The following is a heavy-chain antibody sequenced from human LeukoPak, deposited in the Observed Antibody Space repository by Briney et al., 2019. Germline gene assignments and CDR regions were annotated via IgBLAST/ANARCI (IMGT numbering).Heavy chain of an antibody. CDR2: IYYSGST. D-gene: IGHD6-13*01. CDR1: GDSISTSNSY. J-gene: IGHJ6*03. Sequence: SETLSLTCTVSGDSISTSNSYWGWIRQPPGKGLEWIGYIYYSGSTNYNPSLKSRVTISVDTSKNQFSLKLSSVTAADTAVYYCARADYSSTWSHDYYYMDVWGKGTTVTVSS. V-gene: IGHV4-61*05. CDR3: ARADYSSTWSHDYYYMDV.